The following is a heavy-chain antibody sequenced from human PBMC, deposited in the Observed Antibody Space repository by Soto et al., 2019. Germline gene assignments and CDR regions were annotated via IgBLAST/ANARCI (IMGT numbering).Heavy chain of an antibody. V-gene: IGHV3-30-3*01. CDR2: TSYDGTTK. Sequence: QVHLVESGGAVVQPGRSLRLTCAASGFPFTRNAIHWVRQAQGKGLEWVAVTSYDGTTKYYAESVQGRFTISRDNSKNTVDLQMSSLRVEDKAVYYCARGGYQSGVGGLDVWGQGTTVTVSS. J-gene: IGHJ6*02. CDR3: ARGGYQSGVGGLDV. CDR1: GFPFTRNA. D-gene: IGHD2-15*01.